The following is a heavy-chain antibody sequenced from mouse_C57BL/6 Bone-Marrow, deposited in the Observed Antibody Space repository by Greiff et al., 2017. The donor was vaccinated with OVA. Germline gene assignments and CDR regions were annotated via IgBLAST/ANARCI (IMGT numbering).Heavy chain of an antibody. Sequence: QVHVKQPGAELVRPGTSVKLSCKASGYTFTSYWMHWVKQRPGQGLEWIGVIDPSDSYTNYNQKFKGKATLTVDTSSSTAYMQLSSLTSEDSAVYYCARGGYYPYYYAMDYWGQGTSVTVSS. V-gene: IGHV1-59*01. J-gene: IGHJ4*01. CDR2: IDPSDSYT. CDR1: GYTFTSYW. D-gene: IGHD2-3*01. CDR3: ARGGYYPYYYAMDY.